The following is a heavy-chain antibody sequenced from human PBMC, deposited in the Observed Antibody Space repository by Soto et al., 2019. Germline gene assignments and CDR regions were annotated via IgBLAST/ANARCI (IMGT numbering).Heavy chain of an antibody. CDR3: ARGRVITIFGVVTMYYFDY. CDR1: GGSFSGYY. V-gene: IGHV4-34*01. Sequence: SETLSLTCAVYGGSFSGYYWGWIRQPPGKGLEWIGEINHSGSTNYNPSLKSRVTISVDTSKNQFSLKLSSVTAADTAVYYCARGRVITIFGVVTMYYFDYWGQGTLVTVSS. J-gene: IGHJ4*02. CDR2: INHSGST. D-gene: IGHD3-3*01.